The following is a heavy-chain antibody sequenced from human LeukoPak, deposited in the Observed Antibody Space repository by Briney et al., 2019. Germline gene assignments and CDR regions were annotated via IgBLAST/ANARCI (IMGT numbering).Heavy chain of an antibody. J-gene: IGHJ4*02. V-gene: IGHV4-59*08. CDR1: GGSISNYY. CDR2: IYYSGST. CDR3: ARTLSGSPREKNDY. Sequence: SETLSLTCTVSGGSISNYYWTWLRQPPGKGLEWIGYIYYSGSTNYNPSLKSRVTISVDMSKNQFSLKLSSVTAADTAVYYCARTLSGSPREKNDYWGQGTLVTVSS. D-gene: IGHD1-26*01.